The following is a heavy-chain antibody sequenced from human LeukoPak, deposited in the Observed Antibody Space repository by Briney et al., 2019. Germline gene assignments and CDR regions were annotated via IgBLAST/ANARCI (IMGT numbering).Heavy chain of an antibody. J-gene: IGHJ4*02. CDR2: INPNSGGT. D-gene: IGHD1-26*01. V-gene: IGHV1-2*02. CDR3: ARDLIVGAHFDY. Sequence: ASVKVSCKASGYTFTGYYMHWVRQAPGQGLEWMGWINPNSGGTNYAQKFQGRVTMTRDTSISTAYMELSRLRSDDTAVYYCARDLIVGAHFDYWGQGTLVTVSS. CDR1: GYTFTGYY.